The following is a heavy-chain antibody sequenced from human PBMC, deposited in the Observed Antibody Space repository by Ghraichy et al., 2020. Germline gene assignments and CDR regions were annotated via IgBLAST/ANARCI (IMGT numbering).Heavy chain of an antibody. Sequence: GGSLRLSCAASGFTFSSYAMSWVRQAPGKGLEWVSAISGSGGSTYYADSVKGRFTISRDNSKNTLYLQMNSLRAEDTAVYYCAKHPYDFWSGYQIPSFDYWGQGTLVTVSS. CDR3: AKHPYDFWSGYQIPSFDY. J-gene: IGHJ4*02. D-gene: IGHD3-3*01. CDR2: ISGSGGST. V-gene: IGHV3-23*01. CDR1: GFTFSSYA.